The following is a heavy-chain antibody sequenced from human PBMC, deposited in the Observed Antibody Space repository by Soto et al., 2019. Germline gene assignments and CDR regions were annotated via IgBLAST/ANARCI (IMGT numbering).Heavy chain of an antibody. V-gene: IGHV4-59*01. CDR2: IYYSGST. CDR3: ARDLVIGSGPFNA. Sequence: QVQLQESGPGLVKPSETLSLTCTVSGDSITSYYWSWIRQPPGKALEWIGYIYYSGSTDNNPSLKSRVTISLGPAKKQFSLKLKSVTAPDTAAYYCARDLVIGSGPFNAWGQVTMVSVAA. D-gene: IGHD3-9*01. J-gene: IGHJ3*01. CDR1: GDSITSYY.